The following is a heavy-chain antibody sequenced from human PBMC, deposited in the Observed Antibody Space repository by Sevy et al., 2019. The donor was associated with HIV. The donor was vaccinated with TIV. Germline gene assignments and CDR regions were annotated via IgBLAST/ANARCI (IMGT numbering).Heavy chain of an antibody. J-gene: IGHJ4*02. CDR1: GFSFSSYG. CDR3: ARDHEFYDYGDYGPTFFPDY. CDR2: IWFDGSNS. V-gene: IGHV3-33*01. Sequence: GGSLRLSCAASGFSFSSYGMHWVRQAPGKGLEWVALIWFDGSNSYYADSVKGRFTISRDTSKNTVYLQMNSLRADDTAVYYCARDHEFYDYGDYGPTFFPDYWGQGNLVTVSS. D-gene: IGHD4-17*01.